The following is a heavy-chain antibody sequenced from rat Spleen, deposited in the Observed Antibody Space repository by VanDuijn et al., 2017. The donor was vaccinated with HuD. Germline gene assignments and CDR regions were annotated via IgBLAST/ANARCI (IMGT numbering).Heavy chain of an antibody. V-gene: IGHV5-31*01. CDR1: GFTFNNYW. Sequence: EVQLVESGGGLVQPGRSLKLSCVASGFTFNNYWMTWIRQAPGKGLEWVASITNTGGSTYYPDSVKGRFTISRDNAKSTLYLQMNSLRSEDTATYYCARHPPSYYSGHWFAYWGQGTLVTVSS. D-gene: IGHD1-1*01. CDR3: ARHPPSYYSGHWFAY. J-gene: IGHJ3*01. CDR2: ITNTGGST.